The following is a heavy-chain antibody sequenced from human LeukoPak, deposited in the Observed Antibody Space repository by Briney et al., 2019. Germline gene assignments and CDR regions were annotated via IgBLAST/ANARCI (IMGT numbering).Heavy chain of an antibody. CDR1: GGSINNYY. Sequence: KPSETLSLTCAVSGGSINNYYLRWIRQPPGKGLEWIGYIYYSGSTKYNPSLKSRVTISLDTSKNQFSLKLSSVTAADTAVYYCARLGGISVARDIWGQGKIVTVSS. D-gene: IGHD3-16*01. J-gene: IGHJ3*02. CDR2: IYYSGST. V-gene: IGHV4-59*01. CDR3: ARLGGISVARDI.